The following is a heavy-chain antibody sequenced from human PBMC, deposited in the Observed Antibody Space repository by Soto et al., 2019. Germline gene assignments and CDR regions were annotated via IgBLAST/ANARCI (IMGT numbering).Heavy chain of an antibody. V-gene: IGHV3-7*01. CDR3: VRARIDL. Sequence: EVQLVESGGGLVQPGGSLRLSCAASGFTFSNYWMNWVRQAPGKGLEWVANINPDGSEKYYVDSVKGRFTMSRDNVQSALYLQMNRLRAEDTALYYCVRARIDLWGRGTLVTVSS. CDR2: INPDGSEK. CDR1: GFTFSNYW. J-gene: IGHJ2*01.